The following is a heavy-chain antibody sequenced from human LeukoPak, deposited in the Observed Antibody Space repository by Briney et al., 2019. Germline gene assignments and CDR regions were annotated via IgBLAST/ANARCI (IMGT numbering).Heavy chain of an antibody. CDR1: GFTFSSYA. J-gene: IGHJ4*02. D-gene: IGHD3-10*01. CDR2: ISGSGGST. CDR3: AKDRQTNYYGSGSYIV. Sequence: PGGSLRLSCAASGFTFSSYAMSWVRQAPGKGLEWVSTISGSGGSTNHADSVKGRFTISRDDSKNTLYLQMNSLRAEDTAVYYCAKDRQTNYYGSGSYIVWGQGTLVTVSS. V-gene: IGHV3-23*01.